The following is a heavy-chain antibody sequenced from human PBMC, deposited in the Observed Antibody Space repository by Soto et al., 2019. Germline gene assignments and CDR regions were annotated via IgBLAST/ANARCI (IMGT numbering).Heavy chain of an antibody. D-gene: IGHD4-4*01. V-gene: IGHV3-30*18. CDR2: ISRDGNNK. CDR3: AKDAYTPIRTTAHDSGGLDH. Sequence: QVQLVESGGGVVQPGRSLRLSCATSGFTFRFYDMHWVRQAPGKGLEWVAIISRDGNNKDYGDSVKGRFTMSRDNSKNTLYLQMNSLRGEDTAVYYCAKDAYTPIRTTAHDSGGLDHWGRGTLVTVSS. J-gene: IGHJ4*02. CDR1: GFTFRFYD.